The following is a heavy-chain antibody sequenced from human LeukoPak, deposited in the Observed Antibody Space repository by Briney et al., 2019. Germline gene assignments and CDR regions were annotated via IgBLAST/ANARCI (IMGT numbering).Heavy chain of an antibody. CDR2: INHSGST. Sequence: PSETLSLTCAVYGGSFSGYYWSWIRQPPGKGLEWIGEINHSGSTNYNPSLKSRVTISLNTSKNQFSLRLRSVTAADTAVYYCARRVAVGNYFDPWGQGTQVTVSS. D-gene: IGHD4-11*01. J-gene: IGHJ5*02. CDR1: GGSFSGYY. CDR3: ARRVAVGNYFDP. V-gene: IGHV4-34*01.